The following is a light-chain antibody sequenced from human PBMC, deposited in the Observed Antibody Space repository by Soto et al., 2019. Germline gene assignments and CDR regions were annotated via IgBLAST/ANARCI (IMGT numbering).Light chain of an antibody. CDR1: QSVSSN. V-gene: IGKV3-15*01. CDR2: GAS. Sequence: EIVMTQSPATLSVSPGERATLSCRASQSVSSNLAWYQHKPGQAPRLLIYGASNRATGIPARFSGSGSGTEFTLTISSLQSEDFAVYYCQQYSNWPRTFGQGTKVEIK. J-gene: IGKJ1*01. CDR3: QQYSNWPRT.